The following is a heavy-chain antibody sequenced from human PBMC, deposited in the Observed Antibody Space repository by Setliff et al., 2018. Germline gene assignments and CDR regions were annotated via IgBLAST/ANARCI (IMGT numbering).Heavy chain of an antibody. V-gene: IGHV3-23*03. J-gene: IGHJ5*01. Sequence: GESLKISCVGSGFSFSTYSMAWVRQAPGKGLQWVSGIYGGGGNGGRNTFYADPVKGCSTISRDNSKNTLYLQMNSLRAEDTALYHCAKDRVPDGIWDFDSWGPGSLVTVSS. CDR3: AKDRVPDGIWDFDS. D-gene: IGHD1-20*01. CDR1: GFSFSTYS. CDR2: IYGGGGNGGRNT.